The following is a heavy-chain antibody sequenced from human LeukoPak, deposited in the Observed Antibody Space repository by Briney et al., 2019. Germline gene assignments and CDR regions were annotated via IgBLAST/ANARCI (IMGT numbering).Heavy chain of an antibody. J-gene: IGHJ5*02. CDR1: GGSLSSYY. CDR2: IYFSGST. Sequence: SETLSLTCTVSGGSLSSYYWSWIRQPPGQGLGWFGYIYFSGSTNYNPSLKSRVTISVDTSKNQFSLKLSSVTASDTAVYYCARTYCSSTSCYEDWFDPWGQGTLVTVSS. V-gene: IGHV4-59*01. D-gene: IGHD2-2*01. CDR3: ARTYCSSTSCYEDWFDP.